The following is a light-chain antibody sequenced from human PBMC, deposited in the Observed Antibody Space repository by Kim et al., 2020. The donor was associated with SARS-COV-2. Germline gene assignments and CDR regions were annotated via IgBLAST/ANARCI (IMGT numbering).Light chain of an antibody. Sequence: PGQSAPSSSRASRGVAASHLAWYLRKPAQPPRPPTYGASNRATGIPARLSGSGSGPDLPLTITGLEPEDFAVYSFQKFAASRFTFGPGTTVDIK. CDR3: QKFAASRFT. CDR2: GAS. J-gene: IGKJ3*01. CDR1: RGVAASH. V-gene: IGKV3-20*01.